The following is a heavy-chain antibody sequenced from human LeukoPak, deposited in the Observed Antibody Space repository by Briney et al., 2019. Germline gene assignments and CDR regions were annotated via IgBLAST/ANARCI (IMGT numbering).Heavy chain of an antibody. CDR3: VSFYETY. J-gene: IGHJ4*02. CDR2: IISDGSWT. Sequence: GGSLRLSCAASGNYWMHWVRQAPGKGLVWVSHIISDGSWTSYADSVKGRFTISKDNAKNTVYLQMNNLRAEDTDVYYCVSFYETYWGRGTLVTVSS. CDR1: GNYW. V-gene: IGHV3-74*01. D-gene: IGHD2-2*01.